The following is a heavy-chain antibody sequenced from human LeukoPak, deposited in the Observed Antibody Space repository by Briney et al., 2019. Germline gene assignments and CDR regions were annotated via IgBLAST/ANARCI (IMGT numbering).Heavy chain of an antibody. Sequence: SETLSLTCTVSGSSISSYYWTWVRQPPGRGLEWIGYIYYRGSTTYNPSLKSRVTISVDTSESQFSLKLSSVTAADTAVYYCASIYGSGVPGYYGMDVWGQGTTVTVSS. CDR1: GSSISSYY. CDR2: IYYRGST. D-gene: IGHD3-10*01. CDR3: ASIYGSGVPGYYGMDV. J-gene: IGHJ6*02. V-gene: IGHV4-59*01.